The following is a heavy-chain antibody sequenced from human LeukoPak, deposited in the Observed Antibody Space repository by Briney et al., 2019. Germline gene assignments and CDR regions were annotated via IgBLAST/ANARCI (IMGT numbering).Heavy chain of an antibody. J-gene: IGHJ4*02. CDR2: IYTSGST. Sequence: SETLSLTCTVPGGSISSYYWSWIRQPPGKGLEWIGYIYTSGSTNYNPSLKSRVTISVDTSKNQFSLKLSSVTAADTAVYYCARGRWDYWGQGTLVTVSS. CDR3: ARGRWDY. V-gene: IGHV4-4*09. D-gene: IGHD5-24*01. CDR1: GGSISSYY.